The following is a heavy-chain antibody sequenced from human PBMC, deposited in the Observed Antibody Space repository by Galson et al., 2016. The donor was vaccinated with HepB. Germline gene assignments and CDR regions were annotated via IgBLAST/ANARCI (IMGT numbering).Heavy chain of an antibody. CDR1: GFTFSSYW. CDR3: ARAIATSY. V-gene: IGHV3-7*05. J-gene: IGHJ4*02. CDR2: IKQDGSAK. Sequence: SLRLSCAASGFTFSSYWMSWVRQAPGKGLEWVAIIKQDGSAKYYVDSLKGRFTTSRDNAKNSLFLQMNSLRADDTAVYYCARAIATSYWGQGALVTVPS. D-gene: IGHD5-24*01.